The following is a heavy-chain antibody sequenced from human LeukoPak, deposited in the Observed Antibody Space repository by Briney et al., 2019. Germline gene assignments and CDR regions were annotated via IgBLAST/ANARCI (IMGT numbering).Heavy chain of an antibody. Sequence: SETLSLTCTVSGGSISSYFWSWIRQPPGKGLEWIGYIYYSGSTNYNPSLKSRVTISVDTSKNQFSLKLSSVTAADTAVYYCARGSWVLSYWGQGTLVTVSS. CDR1: GGSISSYF. CDR3: ARGSWVLSY. D-gene: IGHD2-2*03. V-gene: IGHV4-59*01. CDR2: IYYSGST. J-gene: IGHJ4*02.